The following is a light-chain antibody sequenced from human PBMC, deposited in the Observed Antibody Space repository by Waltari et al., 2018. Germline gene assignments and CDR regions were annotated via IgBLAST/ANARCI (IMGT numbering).Light chain of an antibody. V-gene: IGKV3-20*01. CDR2: AAT. CDR3: QQYGSSPYT. Sequence: EIVLTQSPGPLSLSLGERATLFCRASQSVTSWYLAWFQQKPGQAPRLLIHAATYRATGIPDRFSGSGFRTDFTLTISRLEPEDFAVYYCQQYGSSPYTFGQGTKLEIK. J-gene: IGKJ2*01. CDR1: QSVTSWY.